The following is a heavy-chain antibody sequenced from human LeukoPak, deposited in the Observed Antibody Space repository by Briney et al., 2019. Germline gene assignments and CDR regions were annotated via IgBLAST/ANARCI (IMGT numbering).Heavy chain of an antibody. CDR3: AKVWVFINY. CDR2: IRYDGSNR. J-gene: IGHJ4*02. Sequence: GGSLRLSCAASGFTFSSYEMNWVRQAPGKGLEWVAFIRYDGSNRYYADSVKGRFTISRDNSKNTLYLQMNSLRAEDTAVYYCAKVWVFINYWGQGTLVTVSS. D-gene: IGHD3-10*01. V-gene: IGHV3-30*02. CDR1: GFTFSSYE.